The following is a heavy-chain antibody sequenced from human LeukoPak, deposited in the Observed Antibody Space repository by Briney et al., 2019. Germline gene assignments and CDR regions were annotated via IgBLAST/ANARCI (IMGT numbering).Heavy chain of an antibody. V-gene: IGHV3-30*02. CDR1: GFIFSTHG. J-gene: IGHJ3*02. CDR3: ATLAPRMVAFDI. D-gene: IGHD3-10*01. CDR2: IRYDGSNT. Sequence: GGSLRLSCTASGFIFSTHGMHWVRQAPGKGLEWVALIRYDGSNTYYADSVKGRFTISRDNSKNTLYLQMNSLRAEDTAVYYCATLAPRMVAFDIWGQGTMVTVSS.